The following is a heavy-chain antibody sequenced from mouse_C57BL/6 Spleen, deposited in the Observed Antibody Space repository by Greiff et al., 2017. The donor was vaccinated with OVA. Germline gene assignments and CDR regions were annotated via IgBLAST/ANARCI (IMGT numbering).Heavy chain of an antibody. J-gene: IGHJ4*01. Sequence: EVQLQQSGPELVKPGASVKISCKASGYTFTDYYMNWVKQSHGKSLEWIGDINPNNGGTSYNQKFKGKATLTVDKSSSTAYMALRSLTSEDSAVYYCARRIYYGNYMDDWGQGTSVTVSS. CDR2: INPNNGGT. CDR3: ARRIYYGNYMDD. CDR1: GYTFTDYY. D-gene: IGHD2-1*01. V-gene: IGHV1-26*01.